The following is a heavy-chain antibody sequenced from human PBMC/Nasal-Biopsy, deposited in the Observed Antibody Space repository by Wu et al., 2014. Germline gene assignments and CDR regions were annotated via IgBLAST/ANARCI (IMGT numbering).Heavy chain of an antibody. D-gene: IGHD4-17*01. Sequence: RLSCAASGFTFSSYGIHWVRQAPGKGLEWVAFIWYDERTKYYADSVKGRFTISRDNSKNTLTLQMNSLRVEDTAVYYCARVSTVTTNAIYYGMDVWAKGPRSPSP. J-gene: IGHJ6*02. CDR1: GFTFSSYG. CDR2: IWYDERTK. CDR3: ARVSTVTTNAIYYGMDV. V-gene: IGHV3-33*01.